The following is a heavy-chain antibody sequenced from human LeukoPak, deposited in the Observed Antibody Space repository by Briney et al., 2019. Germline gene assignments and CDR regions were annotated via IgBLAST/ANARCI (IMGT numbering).Heavy chain of an antibody. D-gene: IGHD2/OR15-2a*01. CDR1: GASISSGSYY. V-gene: IGHV4-61*02. J-gene: IGHJ5*02. Sequence: SQTLSLTCTVSGASISSGSYYWSWIRQPAGKGLEWIGRIYTSGSTTYNPSLKSRVTISVDTSKNQFSLNLTSVTAADTAVYYCTRDVFFRAHNWFDPWGQGTLVTVSS. CDR2: IYTSGST. CDR3: TRDVFFRAHNWFDP.